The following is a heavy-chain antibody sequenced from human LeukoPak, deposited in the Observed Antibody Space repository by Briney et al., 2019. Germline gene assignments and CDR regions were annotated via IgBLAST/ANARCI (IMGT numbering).Heavy chain of an antibody. J-gene: IGHJ4*02. Sequence: GGSLRLSCAASRFTCSNTWMSWVRRAPGKGLEWVGRIKSKTDGGTADYAAPVKGRFIISRDDSKNMLYLQMNSLKTEDTAVYYCATVFYWSQGTLVTVSS. V-gene: IGHV3-15*01. CDR2: IKSKTDGGTA. CDR3: ATVFY. CDR1: RFTCSNTW.